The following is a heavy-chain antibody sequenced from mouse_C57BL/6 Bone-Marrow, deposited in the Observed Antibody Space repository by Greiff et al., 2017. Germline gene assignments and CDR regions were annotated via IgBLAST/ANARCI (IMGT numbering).Heavy chain of an antibody. CDR1: GFSFNTYA. CDR2: IRSKSNNNAP. J-gene: IGHJ1*03. D-gene: IGHD5-1*01. Sequence: EVQVVESGGGLVQPKGSLKLSCAASGFSFNTYAMNWVRPAPGKGLEWVARIRSKSNNNAPYYAASVKARFTISRDDSESMLYLQRNNLKTEDTARYYCGRRGYEYPWWYVDVWGTGTTVTVSS. V-gene: IGHV10-1*01. CDR3: GRRGYEYPWWYVDV.